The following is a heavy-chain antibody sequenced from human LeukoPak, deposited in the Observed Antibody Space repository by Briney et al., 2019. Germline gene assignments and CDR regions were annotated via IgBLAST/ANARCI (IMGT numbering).Heavy chain of an antibody. CDR1: GGSISSSSYY. V-gene: IGHV4-39*01. CDR3: ARGSARYRAHLDY. Sequence: SETLSLTCTVSGGSISSSSYYWGWIRQPPGKGLEWIGSIYYSGSTYYNPSLKSRVTISVDTSKNQFSLKLSSVTAADTAVYYCARGSARYRAHLDYWGQGTLVTVSS. D-gene: IGHD1-1*01. CDR2: IYYSGST. J-gene: IGHJ4*02.